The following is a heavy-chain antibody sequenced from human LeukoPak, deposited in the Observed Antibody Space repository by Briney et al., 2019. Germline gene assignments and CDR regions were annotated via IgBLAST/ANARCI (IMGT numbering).Heavy chain of an antibody. Sequence: GRSLRLSCAASGFTFSSYGMHWVCQAPGKGLEWVAVIWYDGSNKYYADSVKGRFTISRDNSKNTLYLQMNSLRAEDTAVYYCARDSEAVAGQQAYYYYYYGMDVWGQGTTVTVSS. CDR1: GFTFSSYG. CDR3: ARDSEAVAGQQAYYYYYYGMDV. D-gene: IGHD6-19*01. V-gene: IGHV3-33*01. CDR2: IWYDGSNK. J-gene: IGHJ6*02.